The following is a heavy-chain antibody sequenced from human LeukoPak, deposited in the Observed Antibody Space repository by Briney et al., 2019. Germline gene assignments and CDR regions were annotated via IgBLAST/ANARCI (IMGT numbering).Heavy chain of an antibody. D-gene: IGHD3-9*01. CDR2: IIVTLGTA. CDR3: ARAVDDDLAGYYWGDWFDP. V-gene: IGHV1-69*04. CDR1: GGTFLNYA. J-gene: IGHJ5*02. Sequence: SVNVSCKATGGTFLNYAISWVRQAPEQGLEWMGRIIVTLGTANYAQKFQGRVAITADKSTNTGYMELSGLRSEDTAVYYCARAVDDDLAGYYWGDWFDPWGQGTLVTVSS.